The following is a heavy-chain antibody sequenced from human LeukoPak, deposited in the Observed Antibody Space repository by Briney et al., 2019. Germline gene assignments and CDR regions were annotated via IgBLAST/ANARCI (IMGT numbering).Heavy chain of an antibody. CDR1: GYTFTGYH. D-gene: IGHD2-15*01. Sequence: SVKVSCKASGYTFTGYHMHWVRQAPGQGLEWMGGIIPIFGTANYAQKFQGRVTITADESTSTAYMELSSLRSEDTAVYYCARDPGYCSGGSCYSHYYYGMDVWGQGTTVTVSS. CDR2: IIPIFGTA. J-gene: IGHJ6*02. V-gene: IGHV1-69*13. CDR3: ARDPGYCSGGSCYSHYYYGMDV.